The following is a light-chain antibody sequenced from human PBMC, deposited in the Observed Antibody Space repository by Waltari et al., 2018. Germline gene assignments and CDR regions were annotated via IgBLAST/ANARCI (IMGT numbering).Light chain of an antibody. V-gene: IGKV2-30*01. CDR2: KVS. CDR3: RQGTHHPYT. J-gene: IGKJ2*01. Sequence: DVVMTQSPLSLPVTVGQPASISFRSSQRLVYSDGNTSLKWVQKRAGQWPRRLIYKVSNRDSGVLDRFSGRGSGTEFTLKITRVEAEDVGVYCCRQGTHHPYTLGQGTKLE. CDR1: QRLVYSDGNTS.